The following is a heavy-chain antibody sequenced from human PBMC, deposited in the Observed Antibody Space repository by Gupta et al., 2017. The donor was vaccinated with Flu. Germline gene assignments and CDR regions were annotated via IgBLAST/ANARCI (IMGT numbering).Heavy chain of an antibody. Sequence: GYYWSWIRQHPGKGLEWIGYIYYSGSTYYNPSLKSRVTISVDTSKNQFSLKLSSVTAADTAVYYCARANGDYPGGDWFDPWGQGTLVTVSS. CDR1: GYY. CDR2: IYYSGST. CDR3: ARANGDYPGGDWFDP. D-gene: IGHD4-17*01. V-gene: IGHV4-31*02. J-gene: IGHJ5*02.